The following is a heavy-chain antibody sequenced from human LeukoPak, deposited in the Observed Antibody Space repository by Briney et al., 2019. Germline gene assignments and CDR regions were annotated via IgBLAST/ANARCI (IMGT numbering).Heavy chain of an antibody. CDR1: GFTFSSYG. Sequence: PGGSLRLSCAASGFTFSSYGMHWVRQAPGKGLEWVAFIRYDGSNKYYADSVKGRFTISRDNSKNTLYLQMNSLRAEDTAVYYCAKVGYCSGGSCYSEYWGQGTLVTVSS. D-gene: IGHD2-15*01. CDR3: AKVGYCSGGSCYSEY. J-gene: IGHJ4*02. V-gene: IGHV3-30*02. CDR2: IRYDGSNK.